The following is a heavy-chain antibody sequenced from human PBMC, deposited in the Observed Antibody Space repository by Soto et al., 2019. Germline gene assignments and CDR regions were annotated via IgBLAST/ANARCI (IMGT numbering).Heavy chain of an antibody. D-gene: IGHD3-9*01. CDR1: GGSISSGGYY. V-gene: IGHV4-31*03. J-gene: IGHJ3*02. Sequence: SETLSLTCTVSGGSISSGGYYWSWIRQHPGKGLEWIGYIYYSGSTYYNPSLKSRVTISVDTSKNQFSLKLSSVTAADTAVYYCARYVLRYFDWPPQAFDIWGQGTMVTVS. CDR3: ARYVLRYFDWPPQAFDI. CDR2: IYYSGST.